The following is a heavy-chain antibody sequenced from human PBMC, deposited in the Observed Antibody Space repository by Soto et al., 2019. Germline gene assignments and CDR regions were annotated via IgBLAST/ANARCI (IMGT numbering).Heavy chain of an antibody. V-gene: IGHV3-73*01. J-gene: IGHJ6*02. Sequence: GGSLRLSCAASGFTFSGSAMHWARQASGKGLEWVGRIRSKANSYATAYAASVKGRFTISRDDSKNTAYLQMNSLKTEDTAVYYCTSGWNGYNYYYYGMDVWGQGTTVTVSS. CDR2: IRSKANSYAT. D-gene: IGHD5-12*01. CDR3: TSGWNGYNYYYYGMDV. CDR1: GFTFSGSA.